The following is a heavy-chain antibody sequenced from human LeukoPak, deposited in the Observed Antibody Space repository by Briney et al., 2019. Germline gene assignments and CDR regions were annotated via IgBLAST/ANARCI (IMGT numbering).Heavy chain of an antibody. CDR1: GFTVGDNY. V-gene: IGHV3-66*01. CDR2: IFSHGET. D-gene: IGHD6-19*01. CDR3: ARDPPAVSINSYA. J-gene: IGHJ4*02. Sequence: GGSLRLSCAASGFTVGDNYMNWVRQAPGKGLEWVSLIFSHGETSYADSVKGRFTISRDNSKNTLYLQMNGLRVEDTAVYYCARDPPAVSINSYAWGQGTMVTVSS.